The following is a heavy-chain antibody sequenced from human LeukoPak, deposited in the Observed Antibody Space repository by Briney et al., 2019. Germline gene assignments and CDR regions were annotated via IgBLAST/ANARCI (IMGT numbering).Heavy chain of an antibody. Sequence: GASVKVSCKASGYTFTGYYMHWVRQAPGQGLEWMGWINPNSGGTDYAQKFQGRVTMTRDTSISTAYMELSRLRSDDTAVYYCARAGRYCSSTSCFIMDVWGKGTTVTISS. V-gene: IGHV1-2*02. J-gene: IGHJ6*03. D-gene: IGHD2-2*01. CDR2: INPNSGGT. CDR1: GYTFTGYY. CDR3: ARAGRYCSSTSCFIMDV.